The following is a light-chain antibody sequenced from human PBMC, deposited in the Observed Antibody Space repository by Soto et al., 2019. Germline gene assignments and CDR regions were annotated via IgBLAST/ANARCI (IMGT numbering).Light chain of an antibody. Sequence: VMTHSPATLSVSPGERATLSCRASQSVSSNLAWYQRRPGQAPRLLIYGASTRVTGIPARFSGSGSGTEFTLSISSLQSEDFAVYYCQQYNNWPYTFGQGTRLEIK. CDR1: QSVSSN. J-gene: IGKJ5*01. CDR3: QQYNNWPYT. V-gene: IGKV3-15*01. CDR2: GAS.